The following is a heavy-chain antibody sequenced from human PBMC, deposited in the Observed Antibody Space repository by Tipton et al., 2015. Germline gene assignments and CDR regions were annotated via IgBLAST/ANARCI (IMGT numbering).Heavy chain of an antibody. CDR1: GGSIDSYY. D-gene: IGHD4-23*01. J-gene: IGHJ4*02. V-gene: IGHV4-4*09. CDR3: ARARGRHGGLFDS. CDR2: IDFRGST. Sequence: LRLSCTVSGGSIDSYYWSWIRQPPGMRLEWIGYIDFRGSTNYNPSLKSRVTISVDTSKTQFSLKMSSVTASDTAVYYCARARGRHGGLFDSWGQGILVTVSS.